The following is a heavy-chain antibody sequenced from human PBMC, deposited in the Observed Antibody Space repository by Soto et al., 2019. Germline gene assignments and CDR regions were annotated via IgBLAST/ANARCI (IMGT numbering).Heavy chain of an antibody. Sequence: ASVKVSCKASGYTFSDYYIHWVRQAPGQGLEWMGWINPNSGGTKYAPKFQGGVTMTRDTSITTAYMELSRLRSEDTAVYYCAAGVTGYSGSPYSWGQGTLVTVSS. V-gene: IGHV1-2*02. CDR3: AAGVTGYSGSPYS. J-gene: IGHJ4*02. CDR1: GYTFSDYY. D-gene: IGHD5-12*01. CDR2: INPNSGGT.